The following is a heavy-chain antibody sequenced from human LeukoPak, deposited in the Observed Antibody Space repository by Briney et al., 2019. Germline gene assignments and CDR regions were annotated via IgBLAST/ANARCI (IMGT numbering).Heavy chain of an antibody. CDR2: IIPIFGTA. D-gene: IGHD6-19*01. CDR3: ARDFEDSSGWYRDYYGMDV. Sequence: VASVKVSCKASGGTFSSYAISWVRQAPGQGLEWMGGIIPIFGTANYAQKFQGRVTITADESTSTAYMELSSLRSEDTAVYYCARDFEDSSGWYRDYYGMDVWGQGTTVTVSS. CDR1: GGTFSSYA. V-gene: IGHV1-69*13. J-gene: IGHJ6*02.